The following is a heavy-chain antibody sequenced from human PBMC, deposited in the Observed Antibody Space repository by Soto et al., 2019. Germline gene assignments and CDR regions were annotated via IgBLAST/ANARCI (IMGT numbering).Heavy chain of an antibody. V-gene: IGHV1-69*13. CDR3: ARDRVKVEMATITPRGFDY. CDR2: IIPIFGTA. CDR1: GGTFSSYA. D-gene: IGHD5-12*01. J-gene: IGHJ4*02. Sequence: ASVKVSCKASGGTFSSYAISWVRQAPGQGLEWMGGIIPIFGTANYAQKFQGRVTITADESTSTAYMELSSLRSEDTAVYYCARDRVKVEMATITPRGFDYWGQGTLVTVSS.